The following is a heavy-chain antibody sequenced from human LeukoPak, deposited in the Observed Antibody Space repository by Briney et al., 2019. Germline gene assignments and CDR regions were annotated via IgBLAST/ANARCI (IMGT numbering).Heavy chain of an antibody. CDR2: ISGSGGST. V-gene: IGHV3-23*01. CDR1: GFTFSSYA. J-gene: IGHJ3*02. D-gene: IGHD3-9*01. Sequence: GGSLRLSCAASGFTFSSYAMSWVRQAPGKGLEWVSAISGSGGSTYYTDYVKGRLTISRDNSDNTMYLQMNSLRAESTAVYYGERPYYDILTGWHDAFDKWGQGTMVTVSS. CDR3: ERPYYDILTGWHDAFDK.